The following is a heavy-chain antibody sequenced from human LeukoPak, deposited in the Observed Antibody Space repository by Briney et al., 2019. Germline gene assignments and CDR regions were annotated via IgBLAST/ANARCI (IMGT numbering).Heavy chain of an antibody. J-gene: IGHJ4*02. Sequence: ASVKVSCKASGYTFTDYYMHWVRQAPGRGLEGMGWINPNSGGTNYAQKFQGRVTMTRDTSISTAYMELSRLRSDDTAVYYCARDRTFFDYWGQGTLVTVSS. CDR3: ARDRTFFDY. V-gene: IGHV1-2*02. CDR1: GYTFTDYY. D-gene: IGHD1-1*01. CDR2: INPNSGGT.